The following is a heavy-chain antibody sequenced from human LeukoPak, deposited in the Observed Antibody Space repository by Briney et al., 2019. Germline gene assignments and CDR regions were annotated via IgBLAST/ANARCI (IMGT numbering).Heavy chain of an antibody. Sequence: GGSLRLSCAASGFTFSSYEMNWVRQAPGKGLEWVSYISSSGSTIYYADSVKGRFTISRDNAKNSLYLQMNSLRAEDTAVYYCARESAGVGYIYGYFYWGQGTLVTVSS. CDR2: ISSSGSTI. CDR3: ARESAGVGYIYGYFY. D-gene: IGHD5-18*01. CDR1: GFTFSSYE. J-gene: IGHJ4*02. V-gene: IGHV3-48*03.